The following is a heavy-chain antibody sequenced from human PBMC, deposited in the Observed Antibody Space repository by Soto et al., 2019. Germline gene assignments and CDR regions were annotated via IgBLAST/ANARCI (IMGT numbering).Heavy chain of an antibody. V-gene: IGHV3-30-3*01. J-gene: IGHJ6*02. CDR3: ARVGYCSSTSCYYYYYGMDV. CDR1: GFTFSSYA. CDR2: ISYDGSNK. D-gene: IGHD2-2*03. Sequence: QVQLVESGGGVVQPGRSLRLSCAASGFTFSSYAMHWVRQAPGKGLEWVAVISYDGSNKYYADSVKGRFTISRDNSKNTLYLQMNSLRAEDTAVYYCARVGYCSSTSCYYYYYGMDVWGQGTTVTVSS.